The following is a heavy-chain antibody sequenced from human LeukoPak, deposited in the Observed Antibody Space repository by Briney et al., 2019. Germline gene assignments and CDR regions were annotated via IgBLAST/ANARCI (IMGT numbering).Heavy chain of an antibody. D-gene: IGHD3-9*01. CDR2: ITHSGST. V-gene: IGHV4-34*01. Sequence: SETLSLTCAVYGGSFSGYYWSWIRQPPGKGLEWIGEITHSGSTNSNPTLKSRVTISQDIPKNRFSLKLSSVTAADTAVYYCARYYDVLTGYYTFDYWGQGTLVTVSS. CDR1: GGSFSGYY. CDR3: ARYYDVLTGYYTFDY. J-gene: IGHJ4*02.